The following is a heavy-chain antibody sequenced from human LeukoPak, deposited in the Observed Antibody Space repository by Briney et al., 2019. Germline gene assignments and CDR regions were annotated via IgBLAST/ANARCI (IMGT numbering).Heavy chain of an antibody. J-gene: IGHJ4*02. Sequence: GGSLRLSCAASGFTFREYYMSWIRQAPGKGLGWVSYISHSTTYTSYADSVKGRFPISRDNAKNSLYLQMYGLRVEDTAVYYCAGGMRLRRNFDYWGQGTLVTVSS. V-gene: IGHV3-11*05. CDR1: GFTFREYY. D-gene: IGHD6-25*01. CDR3: AGGMRLRRNFDY. CDR2: ISHSTTYT.